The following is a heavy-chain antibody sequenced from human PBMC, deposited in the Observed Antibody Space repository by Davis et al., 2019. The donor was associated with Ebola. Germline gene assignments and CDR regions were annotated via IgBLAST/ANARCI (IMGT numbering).Heavy chain of an antibody. CDR2: INHSGST. CDR3: ARTRRGYSYGFSYYYYYGMDV. V-gene: IGHV4-34*01. Sequence: MPSETLSLTCAVYGGSFSGYYWSWIRQPPGKGLEWIGEINHSGSTNYNPSLKSRVTISVDPSKNQFSLKLSSVTAADTAVYYCARTRRGYSYGFSYYYYYGMDVWGQGTTVTVSS. J-gene: IGHJ6*02. D-gene: IGHD5-18*01. CDR1: GGSFSGYY.